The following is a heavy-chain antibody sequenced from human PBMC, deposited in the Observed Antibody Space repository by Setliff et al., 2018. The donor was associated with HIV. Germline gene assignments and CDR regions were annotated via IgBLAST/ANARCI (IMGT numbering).Heavy chain of an antibody. CDR3: AGARGASFRGWHESFDH. D-gene: IGHD6-19*01. V-gene: IGHV4-38-2*01. Sequence: PSETLSLTCAVSGYSISSGYYWGWVRQPPGKGLEWIGSIYLSESTYYNPSLKSRVTISVDTSKNQFSLKLSSVTAADTAVYFCAGARGASFRGWHESFDHWGQGTLVTVSS. CDR2: IYLSEST. J-gene: IGHJ4*02. CDR1: GYSISSGYY.